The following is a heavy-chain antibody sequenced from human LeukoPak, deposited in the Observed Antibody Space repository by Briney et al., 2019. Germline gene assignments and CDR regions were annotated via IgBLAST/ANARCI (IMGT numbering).Heavy chain of an antibody. D-gene: IGHD3-9*01. Sequence: PGGSLRLSCAASGFTFSSYGMHWVRQAPGKGLEWVAVISYDGSNKCYADSVKGRFTISRDNSKNTLYLQMNSLRAEDTAVYYCAKDFDILTGLTHYWGQGTLVTVSS. V-gene: IGHV3-30*18. CDR3: AKDFDILTGLTHY. CDR2: ISYDGSNK. CDR1: GFTFSSYG. J-gene: IGHJ4*02.